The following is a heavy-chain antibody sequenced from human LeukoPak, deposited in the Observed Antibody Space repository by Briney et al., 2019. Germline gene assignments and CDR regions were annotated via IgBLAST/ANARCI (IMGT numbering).Heavy chain of an antibody. Sequence: SETLSLTCTVSSGSISSSSYYWGWIRQPPGKGLEWIGSIYYSGSTYYNPSLKRRASISVHTSKNQFSVKLSSVTAADTAVYYCARHIDSSGYYMYYFDYWGQGTLVTVSS. CDR2: IYYSGST. V-gene: IGHV4-39*01. CDR3: ARHIDSSGYYMYYFDY. D-gene: IGHD3-22*01. J-gene: IGHJ4*02. CDR1: SGSISSSSYY.